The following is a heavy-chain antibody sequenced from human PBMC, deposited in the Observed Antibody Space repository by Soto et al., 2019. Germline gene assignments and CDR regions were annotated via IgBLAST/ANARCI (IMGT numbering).Heavy chain of an antibody. J-gene: IGHJ5*02. V-gene: IGHV3-23*01. Sequence: GGSLRLSCAASGFTFSNYAMSWVRQAPGKGLQWVSGISDSGGITYYADSVKGRFTISRDNSKNTLYLQMSSLRAEDTAVYYFGKELYNSAWQNARCCFAPWGQGTLVTVSP. D-gene: IGHD6-19*01. CDR2: ISDSGGIT. CDR3: GKELYNSAWQNARCCFAP. CDR1: GFTFSNYA.